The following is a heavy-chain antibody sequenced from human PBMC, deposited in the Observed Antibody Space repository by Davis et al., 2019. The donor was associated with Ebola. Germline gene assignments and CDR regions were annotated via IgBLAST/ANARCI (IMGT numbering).Heavy chain of an antibody. D-gene: IGHD3-3*01. Sequence: AASVKVSCKASGYSFTNYTIHWVRQAPGQRPEWMGWINDGNGKTRYSQKFQGRISITRDTSANTIYMYLSSLTSEDTAVYYCARDPSSYSDFWRDYYAPRGALDYYYAMDLWGQGTTVTVSS. J-gene: IGHJ6*02. CDR2: INDGNGKT. V-gene: IGHV1-3*01. CDR1: GYSFTNYT. CDR3: ARDPSSYSDFWRDYYAPRGALDYYYAMDL.